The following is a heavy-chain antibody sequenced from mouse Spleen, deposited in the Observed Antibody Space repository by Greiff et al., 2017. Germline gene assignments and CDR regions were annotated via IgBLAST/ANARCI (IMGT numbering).Heavy chain of an antibody. Sequence: VKLMESGPGILQSSQTLSLTCSFSGFSLSTSGMGVSWIRQPSGKGLEWLAHIYWDDDKRYNPSLKSRLTISKDTSRNQVFLKITSVDTADTATYYCARRRGYDDYYAMDYWGQGTSVTVSS. CDR3: ARRRGYDDYYAMDY. CDR1: GFSLSTSGMG. CDR2: IYWDDDK. D-gene: IGHD2-14*01. V-gene: IGHV8-12*01. J-gene: IGHJ4*01.